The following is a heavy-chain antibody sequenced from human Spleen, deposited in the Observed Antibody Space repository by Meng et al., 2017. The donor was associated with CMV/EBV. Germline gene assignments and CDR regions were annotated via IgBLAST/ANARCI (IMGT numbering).Heavy chain of an antibody. CDR3: ARDYYDFWSGYGY. V-gene: IGHV3-23*01. J-gene: IGHJ4*02. CDR1: GFTFSSYA. Sequence: GESLKISCAASGFTFSSYAMSWVRQAPGKGLEWVSGLAGDDFETHYADSVKGRFTISRDNAKNSLYLQMNSLRAEDTAVYYCARDYYDFWSGYGYWGQGTLVTVSS. D-gene: IGHD3-3*01. CDR2: LAGDDFET.